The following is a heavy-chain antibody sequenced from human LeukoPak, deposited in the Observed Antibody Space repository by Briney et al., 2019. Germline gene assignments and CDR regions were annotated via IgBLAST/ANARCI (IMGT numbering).Heavy chain of an antibody. CDR2: IYYSGST. CDR1: GGSISSSSYY. V-gene: IGHV4-39*01. Sequence: PSESLSLTCTVSGGSISSSSYYWGWLRQPPGKGLEWIGSIYYSGSTYYKPSLKSRVTISVDTSKNQFSLKLSSVTAADTAVYYCARWFRGYIDAFDIWGQGTMVTVSS. J-gene: IGHJ3*02. CDR3: ARWFRGYIDAFDI. D-gene: IGHD5-18*01.